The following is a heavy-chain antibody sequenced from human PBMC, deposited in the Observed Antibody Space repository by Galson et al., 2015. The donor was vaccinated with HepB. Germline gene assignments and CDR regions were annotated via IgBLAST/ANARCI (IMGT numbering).Heavy chain of an antibody. Sequence: ETLSLTCAVYGGSFSGYYWSWIRQPPGKGLEWIGEINHSGSTNYNPSLKSRVTISVDTSKNQFSLKLSSVTAADTAVYYCASPGAGLLTGYHYYYGMDVWGQGTTVTVSS. CDR1: GGSFSGYY. V-gene: IGHV4-34*01. J-gene: IGHJ6*02. D-gene: IGHD3-9*01. CDR2: INHSGST. CDR3: ASPGAGLLTGYHYYYGMDV.